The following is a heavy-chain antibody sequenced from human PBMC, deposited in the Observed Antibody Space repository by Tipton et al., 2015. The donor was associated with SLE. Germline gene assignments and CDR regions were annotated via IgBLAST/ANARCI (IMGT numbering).Heavy chain of an antibody. CDR3: ARQYTTVTGYDY. V-gene: IGHV4-34*01. Sequence: TLSLTCAVYGGSLSDYYWSWIRQPPGKGLEWIGEINENGRASYNPSLKSRVTISIDTSKNQFSLELSSVTAADSAIYYCARQYTTVTGYDYWGQGTQVAVSS. CDR2: INENGRA. J-gene: IGHJ4*02. CDR1: GGSLSDYY. D-gene: IGHD4-17*01.